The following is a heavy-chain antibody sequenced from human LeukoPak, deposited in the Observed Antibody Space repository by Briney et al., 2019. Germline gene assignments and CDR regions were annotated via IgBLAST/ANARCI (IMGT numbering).Heavy chain of an antibody. Sequence: WASVKVSCKVSGYTLTELSMHWVRQAPGKGLEWMGGFDPEDGETIYAQKFQGRVTMTEDTSTDTAYMELSSLRSEDTAVYYCVSLLGDTTHNWFDPWGQGTLVTVSS. J-gene: IGHJ5*02. CDR1: GYTLTELS. CDR2: FDPEDGET. D-gene: IGHD3-16*01. V-gene: IGHV1-24*01. CDR3: VSLLGDTTHNWFDP.